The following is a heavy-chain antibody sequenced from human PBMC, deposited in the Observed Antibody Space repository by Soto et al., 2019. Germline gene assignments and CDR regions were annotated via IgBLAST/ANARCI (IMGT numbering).Heavy chain of an antibody. CDR2: IYTSGST. J-gene: IGHJ5*02. D-gene: IGHD6-6*01. CDR1: GGSISSYY. CDR3: ARDETSIAADLNWFDP. V-gene: IGHV4-4*07. Sequence: LSLTCTVSGGSISSYYWSWIRQPAGKGLEWIGRIYTSGSTNYNPSLKSRVTMSVDTSKNQFSLKLSSVTAADTAVYYCARDETSIAADLNWFDPWGQGTLVTVSS.